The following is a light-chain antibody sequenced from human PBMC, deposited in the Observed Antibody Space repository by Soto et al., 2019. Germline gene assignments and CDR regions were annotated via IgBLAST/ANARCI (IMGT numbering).Light chain of an antibody. CDR3: QRYGSSIT. V-gene: IGKV3-20*01. CDR2: GAS. J-gene: IGKJ5*01. CDR1: QSVSSSY. Sequence: EIVLTQSPGTLSLSPGERATLSCRASQSVSSSYLAWYQQKRGQAPRLLIHGASSRATGIPDRFSGSGSGTGFTLTITRLEPEDFAVYYCQRYGSSITFGQGTRLEIK.